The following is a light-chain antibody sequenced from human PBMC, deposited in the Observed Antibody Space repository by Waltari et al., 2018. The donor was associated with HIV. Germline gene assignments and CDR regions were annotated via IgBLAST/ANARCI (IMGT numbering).Light chain of an antibody. CDR2: EDD. CDR3: QSYDSNTRI. CDR1: SGSIGSNY. J-gene: IGLJ1*01. V-gene: IGLV6-57*01. Sequence: FMLTQPSSVSDSRGKTVTISCTRSSGSIGSNYVQWYQQRPGSSPTTVIYEDDQRPSGVPGRFSCSVDTSSNSASLTISVLMTEDEADYCCQSYDSNTRIFGAGTKVTVL.